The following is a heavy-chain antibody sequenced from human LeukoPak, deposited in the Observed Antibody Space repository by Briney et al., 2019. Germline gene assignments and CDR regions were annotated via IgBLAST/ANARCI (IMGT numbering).Heavy chain of an antibody. J-gene: IGHJ5*02. Sequence: PSETLSLTCTVSGGSISSHYWSWIRQPPGKGLEWIGYIYYSGSTNYNPSLKSRVTISVDTSKNQFSLKLSSVTAADTAVYYCARVLDPVYSSGWDGGWFDPWGQGTLVTVSS. D-gene: IGHD6-25*01. CDR3: ARVLDPVYSSGWDGGWFDP. CDR1: GGSISSHY. CDR2: IYYSGST. V-gene: IGHV4-59*11.